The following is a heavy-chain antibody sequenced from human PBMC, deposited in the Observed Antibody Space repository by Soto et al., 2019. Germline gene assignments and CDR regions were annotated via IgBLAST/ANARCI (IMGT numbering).Heavy chain of an antibody. V-gene: IGHV4-59*01. CDR1: GGSISRYY. J-gene: IGHJ4*02. CDR3: ARAALVVAARSYYFDY. CDR2: IYYSGST. Sequence: PSETRCLTCTVSGGSISRYYWSWSRQPPGKGLEWIGYIYYSGSTNYNPSLKSRVTISVDTSKNQFSLKLSSVTAADTAVYYCARAALVVAARSYYFDYWGQGTLVTVSS. D-gene: IGHD5-12*01.